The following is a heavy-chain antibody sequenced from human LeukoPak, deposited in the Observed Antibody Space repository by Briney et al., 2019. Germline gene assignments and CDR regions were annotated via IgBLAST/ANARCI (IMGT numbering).Heavy chain of an antibody. CDR3: ARDMGFGELLTIYYYYGMDV. CDR1: GYTFTSYA. Sequence: ASVKVSCKASGYTFTSYAMHWVRQAPGQRLEWMGWINAGNGNTKYSQKFQGRVTITRDTSASTAYMELSSLRSEDTAVYYCARDMGFGELLTIYYYYGMDVCGQGTTVTVSS. CDR2: INAGNGNT. V-gene: IGHV1-3*01. D-gene: IGHD3-10*01. J-gene: IGHJ6*02.